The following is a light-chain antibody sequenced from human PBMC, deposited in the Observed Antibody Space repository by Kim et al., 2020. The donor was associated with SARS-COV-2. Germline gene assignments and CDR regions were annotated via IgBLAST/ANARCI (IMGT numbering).Light chain of an antibody. CDR2: EVS. Sequence: GSPGQSPPIASPGTRSKFVSWYQPNPGRAPNLMIFEVSKRPSGVPARFSGSKSGDTASLTVSGLQAEDEADYYCSSHAGYDKFYVFGTGSKVTVL. J-gene: IGLJ1*01. V-gene: IGLV2-8*01. CDR1: RSKF. CDR3: SSHAGYDKFYV.